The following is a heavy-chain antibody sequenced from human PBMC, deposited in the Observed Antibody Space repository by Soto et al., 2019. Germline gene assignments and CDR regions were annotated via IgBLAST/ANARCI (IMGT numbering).Heavy chain of an antibody. V-gene: IGHV3-23*01. J-gene: IGHJ4*02. Sequence: GGSLRLSCAASGITFSSYAMSWVRQAPGKGLEWVSAISGGGGSTYNADSVKGRFTISRDNSQNTLYLQMNSLKAEDTAVYYCAKGESSGWILYFDVWGQGTLVTVSS. CDR2: ISGGGGST. CDR1: GITFSSYA. CDR3: AKGESSGWILYFDV. D-gene: IGHD6-19*01.